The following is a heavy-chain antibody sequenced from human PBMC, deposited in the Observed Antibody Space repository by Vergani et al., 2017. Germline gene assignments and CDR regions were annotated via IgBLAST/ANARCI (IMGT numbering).Heavy chain of an antibody. CDR2: ISSSSSYT. J-gene: IGHJ4*02. CDR3: AGAQYSSSWTRTAPYXFDY. Sequence: QVQLVESGGGLVKPGGSLRLSCAASGFTFSDYYMSWIRQAPGKGLEWVSYISSSSSYTNYADSVKGRFTISRDNAKNSLYLQMNSLRAEDTAVYYCAGAQYSSSWTRTAPYXFDYWGQGTLVTVSS. D-gene: IGHD6-13*01. V-gene: IGHV3-11*06. CDR1: GFTFSDYY.